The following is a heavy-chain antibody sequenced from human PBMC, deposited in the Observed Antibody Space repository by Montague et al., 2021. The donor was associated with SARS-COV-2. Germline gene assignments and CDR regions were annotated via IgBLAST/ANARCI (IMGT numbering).Heavy chain of an antibody. J-gene: IGHJ2*01. Sequence: SETLSLTCAVPAGSIRDYYWSWVRQPAGKGLEWIGRIYTTGSSDYSPSLQSRVTMSADTSKNQVSLRLMSVTAADTALYYCARERSYLYWYFDLWGRGTLVTVSS. CDR1: AGSIRDYY. CDR2: IYTTGSS. V-gene: IGHV4-4*07. CDR3: ARERSYLYWYFDL.